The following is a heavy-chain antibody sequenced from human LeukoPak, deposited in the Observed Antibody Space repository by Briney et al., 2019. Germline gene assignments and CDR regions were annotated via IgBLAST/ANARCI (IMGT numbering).Heavy chain of an antibody. V-gene: IGHV3-64*01. D-gene: IGHD3-22*01. J-gene: IGHJ4*02. CDR1: GFTFSDYA. Sequence: GGSLRLSCAASGFTFSDYAMHWVRQAPGKGLEYVSAISTDGRGTYYANSVKGRFTISRDNSKNTLCLQMGSLRVEDMAVYYCATYFDSSYGYWGQGTLVTVSS. CDR3: ATYFDSSYGY. CDR2: ISTDGRGT.